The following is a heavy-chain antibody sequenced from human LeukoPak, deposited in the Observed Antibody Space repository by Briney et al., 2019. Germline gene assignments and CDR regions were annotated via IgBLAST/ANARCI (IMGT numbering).Heavy chain of an antibody. D-gene: IGHD3-10*01. CDR3: ARQEVLLWFGELLSGWFDP. V-gene: IGHV4-39*01. J-gene: IGHJ5*02. Sequence: PSETLSLTCTVSGGSISSSSYYWGWIRQPPGKGLEWIGSIYYSGSTYYNPSLKSRVTISVDTSKSQFSLKLSSVTAADTAVYYCARQEVLLWFGELLSGWFDPWGQGTLVTVSS. CDR2: IYYSGST. CDR1: GGSISSSSYY.